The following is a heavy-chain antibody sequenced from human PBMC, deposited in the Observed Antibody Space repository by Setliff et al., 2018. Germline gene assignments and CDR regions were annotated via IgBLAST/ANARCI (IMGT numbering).Heavy chain of an antibody. J-gene: IGHJ3*02. Sequence: SLKISCKGSGYTFTNYWIAWVRQMPGKGLEYMGIIYPADSDTTYSPSFQGQVTISADKSINTAYLQWSSLKASDTAIYYCARVGPLTDGAFDIWGQGTMVTVSS. CDR3: ARVGPLTDGAFDI. D-gene: IGHD1-26*01. CDR1: GYTFTNYW. V-gene: IGHV5-51*01. CDR2: IYPADSDT.